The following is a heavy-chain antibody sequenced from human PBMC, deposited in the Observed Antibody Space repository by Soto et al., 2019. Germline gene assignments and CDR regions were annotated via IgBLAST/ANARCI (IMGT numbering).Heavy chain of an antibody. CDR3: ATGDTYGYLLDY. J-gene: IGHJ4*02. CDR1: GFTFSDYS. CDR2: ISSSSTYI. Sequence: PGGSLRLSCAASGFTFSDYSLNWVRQAPGKGLEWVSSISSSSTYIYYADSVKGRFTISRDYAKNSLYLQMNSLRAEDTAVYYCATGDTYGYLLDYWGQGALVTVSS. D-gene: IGHD5-18*01. V-gene: IGHV3-21*01.